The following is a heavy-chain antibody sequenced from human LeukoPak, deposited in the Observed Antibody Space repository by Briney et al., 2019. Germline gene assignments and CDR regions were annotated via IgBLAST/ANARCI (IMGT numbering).Heavy chain of an antibody. CDR3: ARAVLPKPAPLVRFDP. J-gene: IGHJ5*02. V-gene: IGHV4-34*01. D-gene: IGHD3-10*01. CDR1: GGSFSGYY. Sequence: SETLSLTCAVYGGSFSGYYWSWIRQPPGKWLEWIGEINHSGSTNYNPSLKSRVTISVDTSKNQFSLKLSSVTAADTAVYYCARAVLPKPAPLVRFDPWGQGTLVTVSS. CDR2: INHSGST.